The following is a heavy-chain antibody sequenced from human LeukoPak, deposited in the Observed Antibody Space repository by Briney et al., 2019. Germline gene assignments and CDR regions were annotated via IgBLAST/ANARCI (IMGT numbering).Heavy chain of an antibody. D-gene: IGHD1-26*01. CDR1: GDSISSSRFY. V-gene: IGHV4-39*01. CDR3: ARRDVGATIDY. J-gene: IGHJ4*02. CDR2: ILYSGRT. Sequence: SETLSLTCTLSGDSISSSRFYWAWIRQPPGKGLEWIGSILYSGRTFYNPSLKSRVTISVDTSKNQFSLRLGSVTASDTAVYYCARRDVGATIDYWGQGTLVTVSS.